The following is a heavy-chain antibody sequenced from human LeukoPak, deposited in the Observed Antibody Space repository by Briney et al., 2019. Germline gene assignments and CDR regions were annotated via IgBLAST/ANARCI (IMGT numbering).Heavy chain of an antibody. CDR3: ARFPNWGRGFDF. CDR1: GGSISSYY. D-gene: IGHD7-27*01. CDR2: ISYSGST. Sequence: KPSETLSLTCTVSGGSISSYYWSWIRQPPGKGLEWIGYISYSGSTNYNPSLKSRVTISLYTSKNQFSLKLSSVTAADTAEYYCARFPNWGRGFDFWGQGTLVTVSS. V-gene: IGHV4-59*12. J-gene: IGHJ4*02.